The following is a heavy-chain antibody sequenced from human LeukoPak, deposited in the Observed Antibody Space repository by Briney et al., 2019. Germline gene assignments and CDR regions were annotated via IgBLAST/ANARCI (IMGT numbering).Heavy chain of an antibody. J-gene: IGHJ4*02. CDR2: ISSSSSYI. V-gene: IGHV3-21*01. D-gene: IGHD2-2*01. CDR1: GFTFSSYS. CDR3: ARVMRYCSSTSCGGFDY. Sequence: PGGSLRLSCAASGFTFSSYSMNWVRQAPGKGLEWVSSISSSSSYIYYADSVKGRFTISRDNAKNSLYLQMNSLRAEDTAVYYCARVMRYCSSTSCGGFDYWGQGTLVTVSS.